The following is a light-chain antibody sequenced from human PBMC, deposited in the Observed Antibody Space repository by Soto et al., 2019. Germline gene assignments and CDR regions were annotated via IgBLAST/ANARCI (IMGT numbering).Light chain of an antibody. J-gene: IGKJ4*01. Sequence: EIVLTQSPGTLSLSPGERATLSCRASQSVSSSYLAWYQQKPGQAPRLLIYGASSRATGIPDWFSGSGSGTDFTLTISRLEPEDFAVYYCQQYGSSPTLTFGGGTKVEIK. CDR3: QQYGSSPTLT. V-gene: IGKV3-20*01. CDR1: QSVSSSY. CDR2: GAS.